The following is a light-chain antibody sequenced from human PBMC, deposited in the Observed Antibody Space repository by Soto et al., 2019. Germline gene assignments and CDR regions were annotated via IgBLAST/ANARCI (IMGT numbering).Light chain of an antibody. CDR3: QQLLSYPIT. CDR2: AAS. J-gene: IGKJ5*01. CDR1: QGISSY. V-gene: IGKV1-9*01. Sequence: DIRVTQSPSFLSASVGDRVTITCRASQGISSYLAWYQQKPGKAPKLLLYAASTLQSGVPLRFSGSGSGTSFTLTISSLQPEDFATYYCQQLLSYPITFGQGTRLEIK.